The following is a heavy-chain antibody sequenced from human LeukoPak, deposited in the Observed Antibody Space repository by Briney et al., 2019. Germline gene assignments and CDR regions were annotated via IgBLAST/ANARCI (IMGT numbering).Heavy chain of an antibody. CDR2: MNPNSGNT. V-gene: IGHV1-8*01. CDR3: ARGIGSGWSPYYYYGMDV. Sequence: ASVKVSCKASGYTFTSYDINWVRQATGQGLEWMGWMNPNSGNTGYAQKFQGRVTMTRNTSISTAYMELSSLRSEDTAVYYCARGIGSGWSPYYYYGMDVWGQGTTVTVSS. D-gene: IGHD6-19*01. CDR1: GYTFTSYD. J-gene: IGHJ6*02.